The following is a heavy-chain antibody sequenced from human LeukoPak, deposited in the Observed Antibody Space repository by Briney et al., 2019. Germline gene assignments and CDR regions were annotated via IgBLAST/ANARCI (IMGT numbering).Heavy chain of an antibody. J-gene: IGHJ6*03. Sequence: PGGSLRLSCAASGFTFSSYSMNWVRQAPGEGLEWGSYISSSSSTIYYADSVKGRFTISRDNAKNSLYLQMNSLRAEDTAVYYCARARRNTNRYYMDVWGKGTPVTVSS. V-gene: IGHV3-48*01. CDR3: ARARRNTNRYYMDV. CDR1: GFTFSSYS. CDR2: ISSSSSTI.